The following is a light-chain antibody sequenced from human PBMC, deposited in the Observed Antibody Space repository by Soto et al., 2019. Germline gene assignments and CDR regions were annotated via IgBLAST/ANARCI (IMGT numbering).Light chain of an antibody. CDR3: QQRSSWWT. V-gene: IGKV3-11*01. CDR2: DAS. CDR1: QSVSSY. J-gene: IGKJ1*01. Sequence: EILLTQSPATLSLSPGERATLSCRASQSVSSYLAWYQQKPGQAPRLLIYDASNRATGIPARFSGSGSGTDFTVTISSLEPEDFAVYYCQQRSSWWTFGQGTKVEIK.